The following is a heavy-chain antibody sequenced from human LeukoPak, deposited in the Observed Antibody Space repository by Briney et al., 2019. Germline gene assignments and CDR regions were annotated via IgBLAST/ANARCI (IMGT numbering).Heavy chain of an antibody. CDR3: AKIPYSGSYWGFDS. CDR1: GFTFSSSG. D-gene: IGHD1-26*01. Sequence: GESLSLSCAASGFTFSSSGMHWVRQPPRKGLVWGGVLWYDGSSEYYADSVRGRFSLSRDNSKNILYLQMNSLRAEDTAVYYCAKIPYSGSYWGFDSWGQGTLVTVSS. V-gene: IGHV3-33*06. J-gene: IGHJ4*02. CDR2: LWYDGSSE.